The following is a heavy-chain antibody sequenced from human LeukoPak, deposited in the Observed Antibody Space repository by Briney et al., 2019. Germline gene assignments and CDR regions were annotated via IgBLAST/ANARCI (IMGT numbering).Heavy chain of an antibody. CDR3: ARGPVGI. CDR1: GGPFSGYY. CDR2: INHSGST. D-gene: IGHD6-13*01. J-gene: IGHJ4*02. Sequence: SETLSLTCAVYGGPFSGYYWSWIRQPPGKGLEWIGEINHSGSTNYNPSLKSRVTISVDTSKNQFSLKLSSVTAADTAVYYRARGPVGIWGQGTLVTVSS. V-gene: IGHV4-34*01.